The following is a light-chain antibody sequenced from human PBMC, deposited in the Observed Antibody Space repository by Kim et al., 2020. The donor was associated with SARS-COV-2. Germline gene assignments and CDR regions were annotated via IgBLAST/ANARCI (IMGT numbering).Light chain of an antibody. V-gene: IGLV2-23*02. J-gene: IGLJ1*01. CDR3: CSYAGSSTFYV. Sequence: QSALTQPASVSGSPGQSITISCTGTSSDVGSYNLVSWYQQHPGKAPKLMIYEVTKRPSGVSNRFSGSKSGNTASLTISGLQPEDEADYYCCSYAGSSTFYVFGTGTKVTVL. CDR1: SSDVGSYNL. CDR2: EVT.